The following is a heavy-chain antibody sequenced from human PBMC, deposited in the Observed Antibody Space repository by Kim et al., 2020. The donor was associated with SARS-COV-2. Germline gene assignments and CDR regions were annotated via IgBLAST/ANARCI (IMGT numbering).Heavy chain of an antibody. V-gene: IGHV3-53*01. CDR2: IYSGGST. CDR3: ARDQDYGDYQMGYYYYGMDV. CDR1: GFTVSSNY. J-gene: IGHJ6*02. Sequence: GGSLRLSCAASGFTVSSNYMSWVRQAPGKGLEWVSVIYSGGSTYYADSVKGRFTISRDNSKNTLYLQMNSLRAEDTAVYYCARDQDYGDYQMGYYYYGMDVWGQGTTVTVSS. D-gene: IGHD4-17*01.